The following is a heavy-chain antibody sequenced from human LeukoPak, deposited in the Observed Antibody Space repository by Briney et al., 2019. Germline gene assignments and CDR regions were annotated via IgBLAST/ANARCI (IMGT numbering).Heavy chain of an antibody. D-gene: IGHD6-13*01. CDR3: ASCLTGSSLTHYYYYYGMDV. J-gene: IGHJ6*02. CDR2: IIPILGTA. V-gene: IGHV1-69*13. CDR1: GGTFSSYA. Sequence: ASVKVSCKASGGTFSSYAISWVRQAPGQGLEWMGGIIPILGTANYAQKFQGRVTITADESTSTAHMELGSLRSEDTAVYYCASCLTGSSLTHYYYYYGMDVWGQGTTVTVSS.